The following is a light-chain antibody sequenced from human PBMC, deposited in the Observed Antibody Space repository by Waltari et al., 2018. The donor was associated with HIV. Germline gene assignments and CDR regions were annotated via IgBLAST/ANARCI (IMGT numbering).Light chain of an antibody. CDR3: YQSYSPPPIT. CDR2: AAS. J-gene: IGKJ5*01. V-gene: IGKV1-39*01. Sequence: DIQITQSPSSLSASVGDRVTITCRASQSISSYLNWYQQKPGKAPKLLIYAASSLQSGVPSRFSGSGSGTDFTLTISSLQPEDFATYYCYQSYSPPPITFGQGTRLEIK. CDR1: QSISSY.